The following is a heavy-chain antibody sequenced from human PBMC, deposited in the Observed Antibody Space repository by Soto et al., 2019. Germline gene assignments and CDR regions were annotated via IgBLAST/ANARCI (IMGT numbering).Heavy chain of an antibody. CDR3: ARDLRCGDYPL. Sequence: PGGSLRLSCAASGFTFSSYSMNWVRQAPGKGLEWVSSISSSSSYIYYADSVKGRFTISRDNAKNSLYLQMNSLGAEDTAVYYCARDLRCGDYPLWGQGTLVTVSS. V-gene: IGHV3-21*01. D-gene: IGHD4-17*01. CDR1: GFTFSSYS. CDR2: ISSSSSYI. J-gene: IGHJ4*02.